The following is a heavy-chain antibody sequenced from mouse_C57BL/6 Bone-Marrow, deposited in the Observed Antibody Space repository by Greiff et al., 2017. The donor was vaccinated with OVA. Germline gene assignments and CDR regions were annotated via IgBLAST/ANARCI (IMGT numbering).Heavy chain of an antibody. J-gene: IGHJ3*01. Sequence: QVQLKESGPGLVQPSQSLSITCTVSGFSLTSYGVHWVRQSPGKGLEWLGVIWSGRSTDYNAAFISRLSISKDNTKSQVFFKMNSLQADDTAIYYCARGGYYGSVAYWGQGTLVTVSA. CDR1: GFSLTSYG. CDR2: IWSGRST. D-gene: IGHD1-1*01. CDR3: ARGGYYGSVAY. V-gene: IGHV2-2*01.